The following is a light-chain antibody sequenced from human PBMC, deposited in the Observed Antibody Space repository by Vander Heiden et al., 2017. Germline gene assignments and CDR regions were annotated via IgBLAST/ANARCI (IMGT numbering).Light chain of an antibody. V-gene: IGLV2-14*03. CDR3: SSYTNSGTRV. J-gene: IGLJ1*01. CDR1: SSAVGGYDS. Sequence: QSALTQPGSVSGAHRQSITSTCAGTSSAVGGYDSVSWYQQHPGKAPKLMIYDVTYRPSGVSIRFSGSKSGNTASLTISGLQAEDESDYYCSSYTNSGTRVFGTGTNVTVL. CDR2: DVT.